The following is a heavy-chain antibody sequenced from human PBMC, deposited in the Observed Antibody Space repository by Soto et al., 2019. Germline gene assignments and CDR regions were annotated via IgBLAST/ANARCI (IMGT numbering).Heavy chain of an antibody. CDR1: GGTFSSYV. CDR3: AVDSYGGSDAFDI. J-gene: IGHJ3*02. Sequence: QVQLVQSGAEVKKPGSSVKVSCKASGGTFSSYVISWVRQAPGQGLEWLGGIIPIFGTANYAQKFQGRVTVTAVESTSTAYMELSSLRTEDTAVYYCAVDSYGGSDAFDIWGQGTMVTVSS. D-gene: IGHD5-18*01. CDR2: IIPIFGTA. V-gene: IGHV1-69*12.